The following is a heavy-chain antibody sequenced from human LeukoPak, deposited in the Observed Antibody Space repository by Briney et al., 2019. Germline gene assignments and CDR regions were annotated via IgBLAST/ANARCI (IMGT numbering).Heavy chain of an antibody. D-gene: IGHD4-17*01. CDR3: AREGDYGDFDTLL. CDR2: ISSSGNSL. J-gene: IGHJ4*02. Sequence: PGGSLRLSCAASGFSFSSYEMNWVRQAPGKGLEWVSYISSSGNSLYYADSVKGRFTISRDNAENSLFLQMNSLGAEDTGVYYCAREGDYGDFDTLLWGQGTLVTVSS. CDR1: GFSFSSYE. V-gene: IGHV3-48*03.